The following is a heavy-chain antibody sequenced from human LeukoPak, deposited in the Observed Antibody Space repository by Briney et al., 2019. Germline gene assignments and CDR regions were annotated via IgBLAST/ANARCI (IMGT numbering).Heavy chain of an antibody. D-gene: IGHD3-3*01. CDR2: IYYSGST. Sequence: SETLSLTCTVSGGSISSGDYYWSWIRQPPGKGLEWIGYIYYSGSTYYNPSLKSRVTISVDTSKNQFSLKLSSVTAADTAVYYCARGSLYYDFWSGYPAFDYWGQGTLVTVSS. CDR3: ARGSLYYDFWSGYPAFDY. V-gene: IGHV4-30-4*02. J-gene: IGHJ4*02. CDR1: GGSISSGDYY.